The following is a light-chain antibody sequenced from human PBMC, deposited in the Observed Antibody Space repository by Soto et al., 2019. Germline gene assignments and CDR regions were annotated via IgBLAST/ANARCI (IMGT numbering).Light chain of an antibody. CDR2: LAS. J-gene: IGKJ5*01. CDR1: QVLLYSDGDNY. V-gene: IGKV2-28*01. Sequence: DVVMTQSPLSLPVTPGVPSSISCRSSQVLLYSDGDNYLDWYVQKPGQSPQXLIYLASNRASGVPARFSGSGSGTHFRLKISRVEDEDVGLYYGMQGLQTTNTFGQGTRLEIK. CDR3: MQGLQTTNT.